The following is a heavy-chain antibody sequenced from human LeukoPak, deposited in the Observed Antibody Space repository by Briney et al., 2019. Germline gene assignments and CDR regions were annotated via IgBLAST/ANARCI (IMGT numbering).Heavy chain of an antibody. CDR1: GYTFTGYY. Sequence: ASVKVSCKASGYTFTGYYIHWVRQAPGQGLEWMGWINPNSGGTNYAQKFQGRVTMTRDTSISTAYMELSSLRSEDTAVYYCARDKYVDAFDIWGQGTMVTVSS. V-gene: IGHV1-2*02. CDR2: INPNSGGT. D-gene: IGHD2/OR15-2a*01. J-gene: IGHJ3*02. CDR3: ARDKYVDAFDI.